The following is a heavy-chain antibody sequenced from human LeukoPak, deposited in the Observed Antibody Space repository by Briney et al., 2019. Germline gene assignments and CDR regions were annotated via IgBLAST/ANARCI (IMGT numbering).Heavy chain of an antibody. V-gene: IGHV3-33*06. Sequence: PGRSLRLSXAASGFTFSSYGMHWVRQAPGKGLEWVAVIWYDGSNKYYADSVKGRFTISRDNSKNRLYLQMNSLRAEDTAVYYCANSLVYAFDYWGQGTLVTVSS. D-gene: IGHD2-8*01. CDR2: IWYDGSNK. CDR1: GFTFSSYG. J-gene: IGHJ4*02. CDR3: ANSLVYAFDY.